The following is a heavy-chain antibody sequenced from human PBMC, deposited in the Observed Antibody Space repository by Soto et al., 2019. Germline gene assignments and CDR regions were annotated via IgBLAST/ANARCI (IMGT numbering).Heavy chain of an antibody. CDR1: GGSISSGGYY. CDR3: ARDHLYASGYGMDV. D-gene: IGHD2-2*01. Sequence: QVQLQESGPGLVKPSQTLSLTCTVSGGSISSGGYYWSWIRQHSGKGLEWLGYIYYSGSTFYSPSLKRRVTISVDTSKNQFSLKLTSVTVADTAVYYCARDHLYASGYGMDVWGQGTTVTVSS. J-gene: IGHJ6*02. CDR2: IYYSGST. V-gene: IGHV4-31*03.